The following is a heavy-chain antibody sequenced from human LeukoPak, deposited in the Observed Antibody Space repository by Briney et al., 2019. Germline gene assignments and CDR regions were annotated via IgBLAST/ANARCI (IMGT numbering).Heavy chain of an antibody. CDR3: VTARERRGYTGYDWNYFDH. D-gene: IGHD5-12*01. CDR2: ISGNGYST. V-gene: IGHV3-23*01. CDR1: GFTFDDYA. J-gene: IGHJ4*02. Sequence: GGSLRLSCAASGFTFDDYAMHWVRQAPGKGLEWVSSISGNGYSTYYAESVKGRFTVSRDNSKNTLYLQMSSLRVEDTAVYFCVTARERRGYTGYDWNYFDHWGQGSLVTVSS.